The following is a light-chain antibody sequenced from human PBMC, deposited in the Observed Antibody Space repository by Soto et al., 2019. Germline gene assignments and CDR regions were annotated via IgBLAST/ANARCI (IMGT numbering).Light chain of an antibody. CDR1: QSVSSSF. CDR3: QQYYSTPVT. V-gene: IGKV3-20*01. Sequence: EIVLTQSPGSLSLSPGERATLACRASQSVSSSFFAWYQQKPGQAPRLLIYGASSRATGIPDRFSGSGSGTDFTLTISSLQAEDVAVYYCQQYYSTPVTFGGGTKVEIK. CDR2: GAS. J-gene: IGKJ4*01.